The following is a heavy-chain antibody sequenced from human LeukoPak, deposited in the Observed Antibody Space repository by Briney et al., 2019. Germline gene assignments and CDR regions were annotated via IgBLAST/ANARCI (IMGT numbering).Heavy chain of an antibody. CDR3: ARGDDSSGYYFGHFVYYYYYMDV. CDR2: INPSGGSI. CDR1: GYIFTSYY. D-gene: IGHD3-22*01. J-gene: IGHJ6*03. V-gene: IGHV1-46*01. Sequence: ASVKVSCKASGYIFTSYYMYWVRQAPGQGLEWMGIINPSGGSIRYAQKFQGRVTMTRDTSTSTVYMELSSLRSEDTAVYYCARGDDSSGYYFGHFVYYYYYMDVWGKGTTVTISS.